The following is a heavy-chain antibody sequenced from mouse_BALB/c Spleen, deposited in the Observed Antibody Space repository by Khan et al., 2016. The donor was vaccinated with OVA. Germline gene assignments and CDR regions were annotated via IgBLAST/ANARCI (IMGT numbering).Heavy chain of an antibody. D-gene: IGHD1-2*01. V-gene: IGHV1S29*02. CDR1: GYTFTDYN. Sequence: VQLQQPGPELVKPGASVKISCKASGYTFTDYNMDWVRQSQGESLEWIGYIFPNTGGTGYNQKFKTKATLTVDSSSSTAYMELRNLTSDDSAVYFWARAGYGSFGFWGQGTLVTVSA. CDR2: IFPNTGGT. J-gene: IGHJ3*01. CDR3: ARAGYGSFGF.